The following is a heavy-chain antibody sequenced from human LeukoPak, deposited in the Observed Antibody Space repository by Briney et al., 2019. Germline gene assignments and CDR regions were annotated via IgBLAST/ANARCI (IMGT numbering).Heavy chain of an antibody. D-gene: IGHD3-10*01. CDR3: AKDLVYYGSGSYYNGNY. J-gene: IGHJ4*02. V-gene: IGHV3-23*01. Sequence: VQPGGSLRLSCAASGFTSSSYAMSWVRQAPEKGLEWVSAISGSGGSTYYADSVKGRFTISRDNSKNTLYLQMNSLRAEDTAVYYCAKDLVYYGSGSYYNGNYWGQGTLVTVSS. CDR2: ISGSGGST. CDR1: GFTSSSYA.